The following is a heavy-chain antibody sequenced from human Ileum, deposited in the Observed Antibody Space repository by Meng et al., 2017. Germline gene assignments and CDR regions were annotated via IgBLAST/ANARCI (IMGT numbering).Heavy chain of an antibody. CDR3: AHSSAAYMYYFDY. D-gene: IGHD3-16*01. CDR2: IYWNDEK. V-gene: IGHV2-5*01. Sequence: SGPTLVKPTQTLSPICTYSVFLLSTSGVGVAWTRQPPGKALEWLAFIYWNDEKRYSPSLKSRLTISKDTSKNQVVLTMSNMDPVDAGTYFCAHSSAAYMYYFDYWGQGTLVTVSS. CDR1: VFLLSTSGVG. J-gene: IGHJ4*02.